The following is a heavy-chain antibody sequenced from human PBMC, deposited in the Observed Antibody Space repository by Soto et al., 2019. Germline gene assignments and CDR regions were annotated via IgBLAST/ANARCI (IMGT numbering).Heavy chain of an antibody. CDR3: SIPGYIAVAATGWFDP. J-gene: IGHJ5*02. CDR2: IYYSGST. Sequence: QLKLQESGPGLVKPSETLSLTCTVSGVSISSSSYYWGWIRQPPWEVLAWMWSIYYSGSTYYKPSLKSRVTISVDTSKNQLSLKLSSVTAADTAVDYCSIPGYIAVAATGWFDPWGQGTLVTVSS. V-gene: IGHV4-39*01. D-gene: IGHD6-19*01. CDR1: GVSISSSSYY.